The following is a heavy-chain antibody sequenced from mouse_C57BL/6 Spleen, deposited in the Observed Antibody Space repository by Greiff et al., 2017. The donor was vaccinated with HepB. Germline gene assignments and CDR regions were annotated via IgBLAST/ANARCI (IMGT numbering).Heavy chain of an antibody. D-gene: IGHD1-1*01. V-gene: IGHV1-72*01. CDR1: GYTFTSYW. J-gene: IGHJ1*03. CDR2: IDPNSGGT. Sequence: QVHVKQPGAELVKPGASVKLSCKASGYTFTSYWMHWVKQRPGRGLEWIGRIDPNSGGTKYNEKFKSKATLTVDKPSSTAYMQLSSLTSEDSAVYYCARSITTVAYWYFDVWGTGTTVTVSS. CDR3: ARSITTVAYWYFDV.